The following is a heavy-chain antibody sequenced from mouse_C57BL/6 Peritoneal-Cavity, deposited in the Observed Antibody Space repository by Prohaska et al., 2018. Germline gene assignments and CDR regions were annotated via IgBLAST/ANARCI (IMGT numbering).Heavy chain of an antibody. V-gene: IGHV1-39*01. CDR3: ARDSSGYYAMDY. CDR2: INHNYGTT. D-gene: IGHD3-2*02. J-gene: IGHJ4*01. Sequence: EFQLQQSGPELVKPGASVKISCKASGYSFTYSNINWVKQRIGNCFEWIGVINHNYGTTSYNHKVKGKATMTVDKSASTAYMQRNSLTSEDSAVYYSARDSSGYYAMDYWGQGTSVTVSS. CDR1: GYSFTYSN.